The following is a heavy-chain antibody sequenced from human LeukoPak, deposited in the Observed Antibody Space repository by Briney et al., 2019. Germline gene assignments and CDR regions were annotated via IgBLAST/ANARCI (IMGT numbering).Heavy chain of an antibody. V-gene: IGHV3-21*01. J-gene: IGHJ4*02. CDR1: GFTFSSYS. CDR2: ISSSSSYI. D-gene: IGHD6-6*01. CDR3: ARDRWPRRIAARSQADY. Sequence: GGSLRLSCAASGFTFSSYSMNWVRQAPGKGLEWVSSISSSSSYIYYADSVKGRFTISRDNAKNSLYLQMNSLRAEDTAVYYCARDRWPRRIAARSQADYWGQGTLVTVSS.